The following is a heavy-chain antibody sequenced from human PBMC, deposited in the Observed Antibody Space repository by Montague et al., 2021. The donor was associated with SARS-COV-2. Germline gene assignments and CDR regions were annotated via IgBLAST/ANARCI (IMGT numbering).Heavy chain of an antibody. CDR2: IYYSGST. D-gene: IGHD3-10*01. J-gene: IGHJ5*02. CDR3: ARLVWFGELSSENWFDP. Sequence: SETLSLTCTVSGGFISSSSNYWGWIRQPPGKGLEWIGSIYYSGSTYYXXXLKRRVTISVDTSKNQFSLKLKSVTAADTAVYYCARLVWFGELSSENWFDPWGQGTLVTVSS. CDR1: GGFISSSSNY. V-gene: IGHV4-39*01.